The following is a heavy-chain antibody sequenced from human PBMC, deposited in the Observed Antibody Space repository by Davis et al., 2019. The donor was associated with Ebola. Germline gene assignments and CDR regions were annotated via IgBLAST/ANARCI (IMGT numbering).Heavy chain of an antibody. V-gene: IGHV4-34*01. J-gene: IGHJ4*02. CDR1: GGSFSGYY. Sequence: SETLSLTCAVYGGSFSGYYWNCIRQPPGKGLEWIGEINHSGSTNYNPSLKSRVTISVDTSKNQFSLKLSSVTAADTAVYYCARGRRLGFRTSPLQGIAGVDYWGQGTLVTVSS. CDR2: INHSGST. D-gene: IGHD4-11*01. CDR3: ARGRRLGFRTSPLQGIAGVDY.